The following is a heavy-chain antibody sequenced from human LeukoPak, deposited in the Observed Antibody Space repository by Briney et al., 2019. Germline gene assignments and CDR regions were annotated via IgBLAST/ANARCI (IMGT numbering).Heavy chain of an antibody. CDR1: GGSISSSSYY. CDR2: IYYSGST. CDR3: ARDRTYRSGYYHFDY. V-gene: IGHV4-39*07. D-gene: IGHD3-22*01. Sequence: SETLSLTCTVSGGSISSSSYYWGWIRQPPGKGLEWIGSIYYSGSTYYNPSLKSRVTISVDTSKNQFSLKLSSVTAADTAVYYCARDRTYRSGYYHFDYWGQGTLVTVSS. J-gene: IGHJ4*02.